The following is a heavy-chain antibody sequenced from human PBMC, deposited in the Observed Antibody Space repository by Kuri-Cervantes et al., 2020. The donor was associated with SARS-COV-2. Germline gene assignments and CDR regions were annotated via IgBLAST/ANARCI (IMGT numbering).Heavy chain of an antibody. Sequence: GESLKISCAVSGFTFSQYGMHWVRQAPGKGLEWMSVIWYDGSKKYYADSVKGRITISRDNSKNTVYLQMDSLRAEDTAVYYCARAWGVCTSGVCYANDYVYYMDVWGKGTTVTVSS. CDR2: IWYDGSKK. CDR1: GFTFSQYG. D-gene: IGHD2-8*01. CDR3: ARAWGVCTSGVCYANDYVYYMDV. V-gene: IGHV3-33*08. J-gene: IGHJ6*03.